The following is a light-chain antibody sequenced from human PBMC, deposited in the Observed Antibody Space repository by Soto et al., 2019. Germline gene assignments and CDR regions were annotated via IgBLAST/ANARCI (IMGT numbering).Light chain of an antibody. V-gene: IGKV3-20*01. Sequence: EIVLTQSPGTLSLSPGERATLSCRASQNVSSSYLAWYQHKPGQAPRLLIYGASSRATGIPDRFSGSGSGTDFTLTISRREPEDFAVYYCQQYGSSPRTFGQGPKLESK. CDR2: GAS. J-gene: IGKJ2*02. CDR3: QQYGSSPRT. CDR1: QNVSSSY.